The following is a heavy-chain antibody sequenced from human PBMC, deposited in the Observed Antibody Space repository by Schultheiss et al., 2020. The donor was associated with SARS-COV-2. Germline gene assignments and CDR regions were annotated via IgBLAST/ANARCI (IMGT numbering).Heavy chain of an antibody. D-gene: IGHD3-22*01. J-gene: IGHJ4*02. V-gene: IGHV4-4*07. CDR1: GGSISSYY. CDR3: AREGYYYDSSGFDY. Sequence: SETLSLTCTVSGGSISSYYWSWIRQPAGKGLEWIGRIYTSGSTNYNPSLKSRVTMSVDTSKNQFSLQLNSVTPEDTAVYYCAREGYYYDSSGFDYWGQGTLVTVSS. CDR2: IYTSGST.